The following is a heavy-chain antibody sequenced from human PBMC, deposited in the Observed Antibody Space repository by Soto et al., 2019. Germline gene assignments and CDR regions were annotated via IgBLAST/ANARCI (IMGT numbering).Heavy chain of an antibody. J-gene: IGHJ6*02. D-gene: IGHD3-10*01. CDR2: IYYSGST. V-gene: IGHV4-59*01. Sequence: QVQLQESGPGLVKPSETLSLTCTVSGGSISSYYWSWIRQPPGKGLEWIGYIYYSGSTNYNPSRTSRVTILVDTSKNQFSRKLSSVSAAVTAVYYCASSGLPYYYYGMDVGGQWTTVTVS. CDR1: GGSISSYY. CDR3: ASSGLPYYYYGMDV.